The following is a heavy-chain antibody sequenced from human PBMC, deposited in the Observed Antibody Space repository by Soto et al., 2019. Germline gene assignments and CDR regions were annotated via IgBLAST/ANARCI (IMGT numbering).Heavy chain of an antibody. CDR2: LSPNSGDT. J-gene: IGHJ4*02. Sequence: QVQLVQSGAEVKKPGASVKVSCKASGNTFTSYDINWVRQATGQGHGWMGWLSPNSGDTGYAKKFQGRVNMTRDTTISQDYLELSSLTSEDTAVFYCAIGPPNWGFDYWGQGTLVTVSS. CDR1: GNTFTSYD. V-gene: IGHV1-8*01. D-gene: IGHD7-27*01. CDR3: AIGPPNWGFDY.